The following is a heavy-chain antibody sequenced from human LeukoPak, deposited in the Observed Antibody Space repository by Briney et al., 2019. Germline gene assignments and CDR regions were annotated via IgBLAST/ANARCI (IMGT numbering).Heavy chain of an antibody. V-gene: IGHV3-7*05. CDR2: IKQDGSQK. Sequence: PGGSLRLSCAASAFTFSTYSMNWVRQAPGKGLEWVANIKQDGSQKYYVDSVRGRFTISRDNAKNSLYLQLNSLRAEDTAVYYCARDESGDSYGLYWGQGTLVTVSS. J-gene: IGHJ4*02. CDR3: ARDESGDSYGLY. D-gene: IGHD5-18*01. CDR1: AFTFSTYS.